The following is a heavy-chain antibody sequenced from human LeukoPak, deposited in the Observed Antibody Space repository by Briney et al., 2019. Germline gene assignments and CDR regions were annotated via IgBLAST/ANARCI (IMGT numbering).Heavy chain of an antibody. V-gene: IGHV4-59*08. CDR2: VHYSGST. D-gene: IGHD1-26*01. Sequence: SETLSLTCTVSNGSISGYYWSWIRQPPGKGLEWIGYVHYSGSTNYNPSLKSPVTISVDTSKNQFSLKLSSVTAADTALYYCARHLRGAMSGAEFDYWGQGILVTVSS. J-gene: IGHJ4*02. CDR3: ARHLRGAMSGAEFDY. CDR1: NGSISGYY.